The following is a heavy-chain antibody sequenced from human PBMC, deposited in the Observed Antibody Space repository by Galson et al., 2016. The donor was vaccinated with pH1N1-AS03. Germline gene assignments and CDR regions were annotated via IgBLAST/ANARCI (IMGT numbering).Heavy chain of an antibody. D-gene: IGHD2-2*01. CDR1: GGSFSTYS. Sequence: LSLTCNVSGGSFSTYSWSWIRQPAGKGLEWFGRIYASGSSNYSPSLKSRVTMSLDKSKNQFSLKLSSVTAADTAVYYCARGYCSTMSCQWGFDFWGQGTLVTVSS. J-gene: IGHJ4*02. CDR2: IYASGSS. CDR3: ARGYCSTMSCQWGFDF. V-gene: IGHV4-4*07.